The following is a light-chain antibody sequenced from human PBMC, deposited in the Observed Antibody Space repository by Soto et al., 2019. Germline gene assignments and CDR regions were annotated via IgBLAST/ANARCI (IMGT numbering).Light chain of an antibody. J-gene: IGLJ2*01. V-gene: IGLV4-69*01. Sequence: QLVLTQSPSASASLGASVKLTCTLSSGHSNYAIAWHQQQPEKGPRYLMKLNRDGSHSKGDGIPNRFSGSSSGAERYLTISSLQSEDEAYYYCQTWGTGIVIFGGGTNLTVL. CDR3: QTWGTGIVI. CDR1: SGHSNYA. CDR2: LNRDGSH.